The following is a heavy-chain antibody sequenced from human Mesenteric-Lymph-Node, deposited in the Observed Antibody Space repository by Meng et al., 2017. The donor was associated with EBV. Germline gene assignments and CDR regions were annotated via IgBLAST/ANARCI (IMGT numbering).Heavy chain of an antibody. CDR3: SHTDYFDNTGHH. D-gene: IGHD3-22*01. V-gene: IGHV1-2*06. Sequence: QWHLVQSGAEVQKPGALRKVSCQASAYSDSGYYLHWVRQAPGQGLEWMGRSNPRSGATSYAEKFQGRLAMTGDTSVSTAYMELASLRSDDTAVYFCSHTDYFDNTGHHWGQGTLVTVSS. J-gene: IGHJ4*02. CDR1: AYSDSGYY. CDR2: SNPRSGAT.